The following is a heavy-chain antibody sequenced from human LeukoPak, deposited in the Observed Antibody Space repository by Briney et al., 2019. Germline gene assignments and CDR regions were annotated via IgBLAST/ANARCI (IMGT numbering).Heavy chain of an antibody. CDR2: ISYDGSNK. Sequence: PGRSLRLSCAASGFTFSSYAMHWVRQAPGKGLEWVAVISYDGSNKYYADSVKGRFTISRDNSKNTLYLQMNSLRAEDTAVYYCARGLNLYYFGYWGQGTLVTVSS. D-gene: IGHD1-14*01. V-gene: IGHV3-30*04. CDR3: ARGLNLYYFGY. CDR1: GFTFSSYA. J-gene: IGHJ4*02.